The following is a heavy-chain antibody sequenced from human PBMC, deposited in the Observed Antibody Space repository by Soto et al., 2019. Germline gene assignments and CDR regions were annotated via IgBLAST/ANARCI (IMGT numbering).Heavy chain of an antibody. CDR3: AKATRGGAATLIRDY. CDR1: GFTFSIYA. D-gene: IGHD6-13*01. CDR2: ISGSGGST. J-gene: IGHJ4*02. V-gene: IGHV3-23*01. Sequence: EVQLLESGGGLVQPGGSLRLSCAAAGFTFSIYAMSWVRQAPGKGLGWVSAISGSGGSTYYADSVKGRFTIPRDNSKNTLYLQMNSLRADDTAVYYCAKATRGGAATLIRDYWGQGTLVTVSS.